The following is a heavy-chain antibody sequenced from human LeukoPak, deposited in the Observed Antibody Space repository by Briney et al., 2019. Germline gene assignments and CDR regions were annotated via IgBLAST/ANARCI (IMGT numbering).Heavy chain of an antibody. J-gene: IGHJ4*02. CDR3: ARDVNSGHYYFDY. D-gene: IGHD6-19*01. V-gene: IGHV3-21*01. CDR1: GFTFSSYS. Sequence: GGSLRLSCAASGFTFSSYSMNWVRQAPGKGLEWVSSIGITSRFLYYADSVKGRFTISRDNTKNSLYLQLNSLRAEDTAVYYCARDVNSGHYYFDYWGPGTLVTVSS. CDR2: IGITSRFL.